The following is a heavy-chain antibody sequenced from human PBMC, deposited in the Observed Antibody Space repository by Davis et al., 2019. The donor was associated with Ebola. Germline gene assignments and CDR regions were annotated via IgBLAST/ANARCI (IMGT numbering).Heavy chain of an antibody. CDR1: RFTFSSYA. V-gene: IGHV3-23*01. D-gene: IGHD2-15*01. CDR3: TATRVVVASTGYFDY. J-gene: IGHJ4*02. Sequence: GGSLRLSCAASRFTFSSYAMSWVLQAPGKGLEWVSAISGSGGRTSYADSVKGRFTISRDNSKNTLYLQMNSLKTEDTAVYYCTATRVVVASTGYFDYWGQGTRVTVSS. CDR2: ISGSGGRT.